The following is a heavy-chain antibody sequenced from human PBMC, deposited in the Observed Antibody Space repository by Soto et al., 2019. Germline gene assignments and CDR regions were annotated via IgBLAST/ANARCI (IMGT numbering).Heavy chain of an antibody. J-gene: IGHJ3*02. Sequence: GGSLRLSCAASGFTFSSYGMHWVRQAPGKGLEWVAVIWYDGSNKYYADSVKGRFTISRDNSKNTLYLQMNSLRAEDTAVYYCARDQFSSRSDAFDIWGQGTMVTVSS. D-gene: IGHD6-13*01. CDR3: ARDQFSSRSDAFDI. CDR1: GFTFSSYG. V-gene: IGHV3-33*01. CDR2: IWYDGSNK.